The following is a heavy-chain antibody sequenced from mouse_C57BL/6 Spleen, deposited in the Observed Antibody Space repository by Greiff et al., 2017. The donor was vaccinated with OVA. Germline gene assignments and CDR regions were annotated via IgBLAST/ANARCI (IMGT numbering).Heavy chain of an antibody. CDR2: INPNNGGT. V-gene: IGHV1-26*01. Sequence: VQLQQSGPELVKPGASVKISCKASGYTFTDYYMNWVKQSHGKSLEWIGDINPNNGGTSYNQKFKGKATLTVDKSSSTAYMELRSLTSEDSAVYYCASGSSLGDYYAMDYWGQGTSVTVSS. J-gene: IGHJ4*01. CDR3: ASGSSLGDYYAMDY. CDR1: GYTFTDYY.